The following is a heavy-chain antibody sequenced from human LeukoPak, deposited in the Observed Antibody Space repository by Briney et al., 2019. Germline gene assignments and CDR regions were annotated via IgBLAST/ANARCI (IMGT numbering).Heavy chain of an antibody. CDR3: ASDSYCGGDCYYSY. V-gene: IGHV4-61*02. CDR1: GGSISSGSYY. D-gene: IGHD2-21*01. CDR2: IYTSGST. J-gene: IGHJ4*02. Sequence: SQTLSLTCTVSGGSISSGSYYWSWIRQPAGKGLEWIGRIYTSGSTNYNPSLKSRVTISVDTSKNQFSLKLSSVTAADTAVYYCASDSYCGGDCYYSYWGQGTLVTVSS.